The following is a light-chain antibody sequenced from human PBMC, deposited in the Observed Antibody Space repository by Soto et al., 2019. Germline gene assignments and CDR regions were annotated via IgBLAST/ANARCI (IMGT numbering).Light chain of an antibody. CDR2: DAS. J-gene: IGKJ4*01. CDR1: QPVITS. V-gene: IGKV1-5*01. Sequence: DIQLTQSPSALSASIGDRVTITCRASQPVITSLAWYQHKPGEAPKLLIYDASILQTGVPSRFSGYASGTAFTLTITSVQPDDFATYYCQQYSDYSAHGLTFGGGTKVAIK. CDR3: QQYSDYSAHGLT.